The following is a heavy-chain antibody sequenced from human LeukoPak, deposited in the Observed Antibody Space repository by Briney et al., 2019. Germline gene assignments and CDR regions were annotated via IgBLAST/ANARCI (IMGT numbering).Heavy chain of an antibody. CDR1: GFSFSDAW. CDR2: IISKRDGGTT. D-gene: IGHD3-10*01. V-gene: IGHV3-15*01. J-gene: IGHJ4*02. CDR3: SALRGDGHLFDY. Sequence: GGSLRLSCAASGFSFSDAWMTWVRQAPGKGVEWVGRIISKRDGGTTDYAAPVQGRFTISRDDSQNTVYLQMKGLKTEDTAVYYCSALRGDGHLFDYWGQGNLVTVSS.